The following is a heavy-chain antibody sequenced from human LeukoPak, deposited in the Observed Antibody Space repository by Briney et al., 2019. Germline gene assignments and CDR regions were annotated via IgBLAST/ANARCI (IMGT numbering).Heavy chain of an antibody. CDR1: GGTFSNYA. CDR2: IIPIFGTA. J-gene: IGHJ4*02. V-gene: IGHV1-69*06. CDR3: ATNSRGSPTYCSGGSCTLFDY. Sequence: ASVNVSCKASGGTFSNYAFSWVRQAPGQGLEWMGGIIPIFGTANYAQTFQGRVTITADKSTSTAYLELSSLRSEDTAVYYCATNSRGSPTYCSGGSCTLFDYWGQGTLVTVSS. D-gene: IGHD2-15*01.